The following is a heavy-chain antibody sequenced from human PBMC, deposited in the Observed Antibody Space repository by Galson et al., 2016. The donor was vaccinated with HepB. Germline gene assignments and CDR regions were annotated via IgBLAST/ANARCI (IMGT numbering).Heavy chain of an antibody. CDR2: ISPYNGDT. Sequence: SCKASGYTFTNYGITWVRQAPGRGLEWMGWISPYNGDTNFAQKFQGRVTMTTDTSTSTVYMELRSLRYDNTAVYFCARVGPLGSYDYWGQGTLVTVSS. J-gene: IGHJ4*02. CDR1: GYTFTNYG. CDR3: ARVGPLGSYDY. D-gene: IGHD7-27*01. V-gene: IGHV1-18*01.